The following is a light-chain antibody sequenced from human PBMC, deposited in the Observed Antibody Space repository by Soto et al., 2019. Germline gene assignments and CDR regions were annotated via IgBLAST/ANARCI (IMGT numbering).Light chain of an antibody. V-gene: IGKV1-12*01. J-gene: IGKJ4*01. CDR3: QQANSFPPT. Sequence: DIQMTQSPSTLSASVGDRVTITCRASQSISSWLAWYQQKPGKAPKLLIYAASSLQSGVPSRFSGSGSGTDYTRTISSLQPEDVATYYCQQANSFPPTFGGGPKVEIK. CDR2: AAS. CDR1: QSISSW.